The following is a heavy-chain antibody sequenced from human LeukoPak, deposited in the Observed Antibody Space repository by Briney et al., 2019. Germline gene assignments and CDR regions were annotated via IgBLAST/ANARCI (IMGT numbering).Heavy chain of an antibody. CDR1: GGSISSYY. V-gene: IGHV4-59*08. CDR3: ARQERGYSYGLFGY. Sequence: SETLSLTCTVSGGSISSYYWSWIRQPPGKGLEWIGYIYYSGSTNYNPSLKSRVTISVDTSKNQFSLKLSSVTAADTAVYYCARQERGYSYGLFGYWGQGTLVTVSS. J-gene: IGHJ4*02. CDR2: IYYSGST. D-gene: IGHD5-18*01.